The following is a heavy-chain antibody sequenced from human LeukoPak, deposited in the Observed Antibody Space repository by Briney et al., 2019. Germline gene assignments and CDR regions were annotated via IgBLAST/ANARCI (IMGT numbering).Heavy chain of an antibody. CDR2: ISSSGSTI. J-gene: IGHJ4*02. V-gene: IGHV3-11*04. CDR1: GFTFSDYY. D-gene: IGHD6-19*01. CDR3: ARAIAVAGTDS. Sequence: GSLRLSCAASGFTFSDYYMSWIRQAPGKGLEWVSYISSSGSTIYYADSVKGRFTISRDNVKNTLYLQMNTLRAEDTAMYYCARAIAVAGTDSWGQGTLVTVSS.